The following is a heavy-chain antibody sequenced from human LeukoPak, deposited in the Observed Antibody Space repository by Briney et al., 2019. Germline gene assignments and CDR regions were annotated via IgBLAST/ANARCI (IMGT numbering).Heavy chain of an antibody. D-gene: IGHD3-10*01. Sequence: ASVKVSCKASGYTFTSYYMHWVRQAPGQGLEWMGRIIPILGIANYAQKFQGRVTITADKSTSTAYMELSSLRSEDTAVYYCARDRDLLLWFGELLYPFDYWGQGTLVTVSS. V-gene: IGHV1-69*04. CDR3: ARDRDLLLWFGELLYPFDY. J-gene: IGHJ4*02. CDR2: IIPILGIA. CDR1: GYTFTSYY.